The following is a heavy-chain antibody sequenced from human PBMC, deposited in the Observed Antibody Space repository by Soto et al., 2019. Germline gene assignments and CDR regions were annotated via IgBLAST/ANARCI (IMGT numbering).Heavy chain of an antibody. Sequence: GGSLRLSCAASGFTFSSYAMSWVRQAPGKGLEWVSAISGSGGSTYYADSVKGRFTISRDNSKNTLYLQMNSLRAEDTAVYYCAKVDRYDYIWGSYRANDAFDIWGQGTMVTVSS. CDR3: AKVDRYDYIWGSYRANDAFDI. D-gene: IGHD3-16*02. CDR2: ISGSGGST. CDR1: GFTFSSYA. V-gene: IGHV3-23*01. J-gene: IGHJ3*02.